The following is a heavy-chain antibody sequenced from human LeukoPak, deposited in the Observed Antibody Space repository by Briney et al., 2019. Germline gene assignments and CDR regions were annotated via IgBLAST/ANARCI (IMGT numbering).Heavy chain of an antibody. CDR2: INCNTGGT. J-gene: IGHJ4*02. Sequence: GASVKVSCKASGYIFIGYYIHWVRQAPGQGLEWMGWINCNTGGTSYAQKFQGRVTMTRDTSITTAYMELSRLKSDDTAVYFCARLNYYDSHPRVDYWGQGTPVTVSA. CDR1: GYIFIGYY. D-gene: IGHD3-10*01. V-gene: IGHV1-2*02. CDR3: ARLNYYDSHPRVDY.